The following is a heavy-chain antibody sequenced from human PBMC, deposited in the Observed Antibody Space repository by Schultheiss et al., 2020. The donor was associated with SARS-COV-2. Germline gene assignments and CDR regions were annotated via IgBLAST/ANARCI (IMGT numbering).Heavy chain of an antibody. J-gene: IGHJ6*03. Sequence: GGSLRLSCAASGFTFSSYSMNWVRQAPGKGLEWVSSISSSSSYIYYADSVKGRFTISRDNAKNSLYLQMNSLRAEDTAVYYCASLTTAEGYYYMDVWGKGTTVTVSS. CDR2: ISSSSSYI. CDR1: GFTFSSYS. V-gene: IGHV3-21*01. D-gene: IGHD3-22*01. CDR3: ASLTTAEGYYYMDV.